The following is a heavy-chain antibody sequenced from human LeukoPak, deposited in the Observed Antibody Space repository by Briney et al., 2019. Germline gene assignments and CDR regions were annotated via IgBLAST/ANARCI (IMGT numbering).Heavy chain of an antibody. Sequence: PGGSLRLSCAASGFTFSSYAMSWVRQAPGKGLEWVSAISGSGGSTYYADSVKGRFTISRDNSKNTLYLQMNSLRAEDTAVCYCAKDTPSYSYGHRRFDYWGQGTLVTVSS. CDR2: ISGSGGST. V-gene: IGHV3-23*01. D-gene: IGHD5-18*01. J-gene: IGHJ4*02. CDR3: AKDTPSYSYGHRRFDY. CDR1: GFTFSSYA.